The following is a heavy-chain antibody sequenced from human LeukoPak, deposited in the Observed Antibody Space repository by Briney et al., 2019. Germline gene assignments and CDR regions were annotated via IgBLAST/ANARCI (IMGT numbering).Heavy chain of an antibody. V-gene: IGHV3-21*01. CDR3: SAYYTMTDY. D-gene: IGHD3-22*01. CDR1: GFTFSSYS. J-gene: IGHJ4*02. Sequence: GGSLRLSCAASGFTFSSYSMNWGRQAPGKGLEWVSSISGSSNYIYYADSVKGRFTISRDNAKNPLYLQMNSLRAEDTAVYYCSAYYTMTDYWGEGTLVTVSS. CDR2: ISGSSNYI.